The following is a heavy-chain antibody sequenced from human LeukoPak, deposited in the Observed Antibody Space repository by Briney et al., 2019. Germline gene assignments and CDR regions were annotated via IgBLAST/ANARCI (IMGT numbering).Heavy chain of an antibody. CDR2: IYYSGST. CDR1: GGSISSSSYY. J-gene: IGHJ4*02. CDR3: ARHLCTHSSCYSLFDY. Sequence: SETLSLTCALSGGSISSSSYYSGWIRQPPGKGLEWIGSIYYSGSTYYNPSLKSRVTISIDTSKNQFSLKLSSVTAATMDVYSGARHLCTHSSCYSLFDYWRQGTLVTVSS. D-gene: IGHD2-15*01. V-gene: IGHV4-39*01.